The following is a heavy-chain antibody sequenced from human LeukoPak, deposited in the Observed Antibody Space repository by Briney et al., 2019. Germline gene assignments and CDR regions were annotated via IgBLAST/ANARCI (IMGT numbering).Heavy chain of an antibody. D-gene: IGHD3-10*01. CDR1: GFTFRSYA. V-gene: IGHV3-23*01. CDR2: ISGSGGST. J-gene: IGHJ4*02. Sequence: PGGSLRLSCAASGFTFRSYAMNWVRQAPGKGLEWVSGISGSGGSTYYADSVKGRFTISGDNSKNTLYLQMNSLRAEDTAVYYCAKVVQLLWFGGIDYWGQGTLVIVSS. CDR3: AKVVQLLWFGGIDY.